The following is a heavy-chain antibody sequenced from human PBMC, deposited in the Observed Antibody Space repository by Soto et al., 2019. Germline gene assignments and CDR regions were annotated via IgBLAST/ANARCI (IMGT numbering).Heavy chain of an antibody. CDR1: GGTFSSYT. V-gene: IGHV1-69*02. CDR2: IIPILGIA. CDR3: ARNNFYDILTGYYSLYYYYMDV. J-gene: IGHJ6*03. Sequence: SVKVSCKASGGTFSSYTISWVRQAPGQGLEWMGRIIPILGIANYAQKFQGRVTITADKSTSTAYMELSSLRSEDTAVYYCARNNFYDILTGYYSLYYYYMDVWGKGTTVTVSS. D-gene: IGHD3-9*01.